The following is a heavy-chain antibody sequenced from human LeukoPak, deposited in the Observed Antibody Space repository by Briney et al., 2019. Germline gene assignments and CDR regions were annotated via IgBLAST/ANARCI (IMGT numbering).Heavy chain of an antibody. Sequence: SETLSLTCTVSGGSISSYYWSWIRQPPGKGLEWIGYIYYSGTTNYNPSLNSRVTISVDTSKNQFSLKLSSVTAADAAVYYCARGREDDSLTGWFDPWGQGTLVTVSS. J-gene: IGHJ5*02. V-gene: IGHV4-59*08. D-gene: IGHD3-9*01. CDR3: ARGREDDSLTGWFDP. CDR1: GGSISSYY. CDR2: IYYSGTT.